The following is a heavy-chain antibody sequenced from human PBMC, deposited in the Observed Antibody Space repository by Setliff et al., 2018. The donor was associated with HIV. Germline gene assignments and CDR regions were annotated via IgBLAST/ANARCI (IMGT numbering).Heavy chain of an antibody. D-gene: IGHD6-13*01. J-gene: IGHJ4*02. CDR3: ARVPTPIAAAGTGYY. CDR2: ISSSGSTI. Sequence: PGGSLSLSCAASGFTFSDYYMSWIRQAPGKGLEWVSYISSSGSTIYYADSVKGRFTISRDNAKNSLYLQMNSLRAEDTAVYYCARVPTPIAAAGTGYYWGQGTRVTVSS. V-gene: IGHV3-11*01. CDR1: GFTFSDYY.